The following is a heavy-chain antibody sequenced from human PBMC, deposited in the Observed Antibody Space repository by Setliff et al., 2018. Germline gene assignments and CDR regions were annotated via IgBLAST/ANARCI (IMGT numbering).Heavy chain of an antibody. D-gene: IGHD3-3*01. CDR1: GYSFTNYW. CDR2: IYPGDSDT. J-gene: IGHJ3*02. V-gene: IGHV5-51*01. CDR3: ARQAIFGSDAFDI. Sequence: GESLKISCKGSGYSFTNYWIGWVRQMPGKGLEWMGIIYPGDSDTRYSPSFQGQVTISADKAISTAYLQWSSLKASDTAMYYCARQAIFGSDAFDIWGQGTMVTVSS.